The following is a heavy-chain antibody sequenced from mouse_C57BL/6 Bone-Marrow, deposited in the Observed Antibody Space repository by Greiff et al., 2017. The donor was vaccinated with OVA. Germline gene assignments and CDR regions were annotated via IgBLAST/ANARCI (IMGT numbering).Heavy chain of an antibody. CDR2: IYPGGGYT. D-gene: IGHD2-1*01. Sequence: VQLQQSGAELVRPGTSVKMSCKASGYTFTNYWIGWAKQRPGHGLEWIGDIYPGGGYTNYNEKFKGKATLTADKSSSTAYMQFSSLTAEDSAIYYCARVGFYPWYFDVWGTGTTVTVSS. CDR1: GYTFTNYW. J-gene: IGHJ1*03. CDR3: ARVGFYPWYFDV. V-gene: IGHV1-63*01.